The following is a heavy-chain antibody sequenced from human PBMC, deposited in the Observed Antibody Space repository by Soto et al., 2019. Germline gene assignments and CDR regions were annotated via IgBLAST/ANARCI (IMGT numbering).Heavy chain of an antibody. D-gene: IGHD6-13*01. CDR1: GFTFSDYY. J-gene: IGHJ4*02. V-gene: IGHV3-11*06. CDR2: ISSTSRHT. Sequence: QVHLVESGGGLVKPGGSLRLSCAASGFTFSDYYVTWIRQAPGKGLEWLSYISSTSRHTDYADSVKGRFTISRDNANNSLYLQMNGMRVDDTAVYFCARAASAAGSRYFDYWGQGALVTVSS. CDR3: ARAASAAGSRYFDY.